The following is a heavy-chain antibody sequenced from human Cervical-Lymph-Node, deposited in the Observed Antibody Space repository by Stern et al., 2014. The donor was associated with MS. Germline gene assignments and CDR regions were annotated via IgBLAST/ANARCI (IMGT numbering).Heavy chain of an antibody. Sequence: DQLVESGAEVKKPGSSVRVSCMASGGPFKTSAFNWLRQAPGQGLEWMGDIVPMFGKPKYAQKFQGRVTVTADESTSTVYMEVSFLTSEDTAVYYCASERSIHYPAFDPWGQGTLVTVSS. CDR3: ASERSIHYPAFDP. D-gene: IGHD3-10*01. CDR1: GGPFKTSA. J-gene: IGHJ5*02. CDR2: IVPMFGKP. V-gene: IGHV1-69*01.